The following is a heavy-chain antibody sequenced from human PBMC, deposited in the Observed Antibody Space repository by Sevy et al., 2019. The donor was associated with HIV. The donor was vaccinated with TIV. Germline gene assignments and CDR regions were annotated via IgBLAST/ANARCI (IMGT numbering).Heavy chain of an antibody. CDR3: AREGGYTDQGMDV. D-gene: IGHD5-12*01. Sequence: GGSLRLSCAASGFTFSNYDMNWVRQAPGKGVEWVSYISSDSSRIYYADSVKGRLTSTRDNAMNSLYVQMNRLRAEDTAVYYCAREGGYTDQGMDVWGQGTTVTVSS. CDR2: ISSDSSRI. J-gene: IGHJ6*02. V-gene: IGHV3-48*01. CDR1: GFTFSNYD.